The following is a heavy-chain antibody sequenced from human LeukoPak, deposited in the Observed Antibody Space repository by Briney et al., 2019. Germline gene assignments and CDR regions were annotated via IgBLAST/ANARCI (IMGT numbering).Heavy chain of an antibody. CDR1: GFTFSSYA. V-gene: IGHV3-30-3*01. J-gene: IGHJ4*02. Sequence: GGSLRLSCAASGFTFSSYAMHWVRQAPGKGLEWVAVISYDGSNKYYADSVKGRFTISRDNSKNTLYLQMNSLRAEDTAVYCCARDSPSGYWGQGTLVTVSS. CDR3: ARDSPSGY. CDR2: ISYDGSNK. D-gene: IGHD7-27*01.